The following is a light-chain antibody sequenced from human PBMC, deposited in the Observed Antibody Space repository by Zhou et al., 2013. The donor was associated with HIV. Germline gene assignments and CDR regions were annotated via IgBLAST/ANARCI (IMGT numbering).Light chain of an antibody. Sequence: DIVMTQTPLSLSVTPGQPASISCKSTQSLLHSDGKTYLYWYLQKPGQSPQLLIHEVFSRFSGVPDRFSGSGSGTDFTLKISRVEAEDVGVYYCMQGVHLPFTFGQGTKLEVK. CDR1: QSLLHSDGKTY. CDR2: EVF. V-gene: IGKV2-29*03. J-gene: IGKJ2*01. CDR3: MQGVHLPFT.